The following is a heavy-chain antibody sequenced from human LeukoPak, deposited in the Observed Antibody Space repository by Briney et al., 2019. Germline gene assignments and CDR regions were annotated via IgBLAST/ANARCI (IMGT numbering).Heavy chain of an antibody. CDR2: INHSGST. V-gene: IGHV4-34*01. CDR3: ARRGGSGSYQNWFDP. CDR1: GGSFSGYY. J-gene: IGHJ5*02. Sequence: SETLSLTCAVYGGSFSGYYWSWIRQPPGKGLEWIGEINHSGSTNYNPSLKSRVTISVDTSKNQFSLKLSSVTAADTAVYYCARRGGSGSYQNWFDPWGQGTLVTVSS. D-gene: IGHD3-10*01.